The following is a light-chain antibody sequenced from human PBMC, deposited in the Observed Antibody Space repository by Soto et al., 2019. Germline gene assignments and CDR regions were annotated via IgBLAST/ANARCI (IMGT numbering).Light chain of an antibody. CDR1: QSVPRSY. Sequence: EIVLTQSPGTLSLSPGERATLSCRTSQSVPRSYLAWYQQKPGQAPRLLIYGTSSRATGIPDRFSGSGSATDFTLTISRLAPEDFAVFYCQQYGSSITFGQGTRLEI. V-gene: IGKV3-20*01. J-gene: IGKJ5*01. CDR3: QQYGSSIT. CDR2: GTS.